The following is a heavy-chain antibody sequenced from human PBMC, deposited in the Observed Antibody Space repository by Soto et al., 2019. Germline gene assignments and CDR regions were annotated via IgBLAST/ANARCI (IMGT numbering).Heavy chain of an antibody. V-gene: IGHV1-18*01. D-gene: IGHD5-18*01. CDR2: NSAYNGNT. Sequence: QVQLVQSGAEVKKPGASVKVSCKASGYTFTSYGISWVRQAPGQGLEWMGWNSAYNGNTNFAQKLQGRITITTDTSTSTAYMELRSLRADDTAVYYWANAGKDVDTSLTDYFDYWGQGTLVTVSS. CDR3: ANAGKDVDTSLTDYFDY. CDR1: GYTFTSYG. J-gene: IGHJ4*02.